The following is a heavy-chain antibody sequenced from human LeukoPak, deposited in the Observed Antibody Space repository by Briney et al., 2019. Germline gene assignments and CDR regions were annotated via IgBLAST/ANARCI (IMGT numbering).Heavy chain of an antibody. Sequence: PSETLSLTCTVSNDSISSGDYYWNWIRQPPGKGLEWIGYIFHRGGTSYNPSPKSRILYSVDTSQNQFSLKLNSVTAADTAVYYCVREILYCSGGSCYRGPFDNWGQGTLVTVSA. V-gene: IGHV4-30-4*01. J-gene: IGHJ4*02. CDR3: VREILYCSGGSCYRGPFDN. D-gene: IGHD2-15*01. CDR2: IFHRGGT. CDR1: NDSISSGDYY.